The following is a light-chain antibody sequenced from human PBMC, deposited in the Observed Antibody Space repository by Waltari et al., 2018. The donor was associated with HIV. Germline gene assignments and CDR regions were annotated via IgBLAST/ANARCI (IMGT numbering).Light chain of an antibody. CDR2: EVS. CDR1: SSDVGGYNL. Sequence: QSALTQPASVSGSPGQPITISCTGTSSDVGGYNLVSWYQQHPGKAPNLMIYEVSKRPSGVSNRFSGSKSGNTASLTISGLQAEDEADYYCCAYAGSTTYVIFGGGTKLTVL. J-gene: IGLJ2*01. V-gene: IGLV2-23*02. CDR3: CAYAGSTTYVI.